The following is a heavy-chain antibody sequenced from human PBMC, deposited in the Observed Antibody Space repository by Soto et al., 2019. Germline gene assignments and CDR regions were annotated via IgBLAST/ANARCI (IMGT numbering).Heavy chain of an antibody. D-gene: IGHD6-13*01. CDR2: MSSSGVTV. Sequence: GGSLRLSCAVSGFTFSDYYMSWIRQAPGQGLEWVSYMSSSGVTVFYADSVKGRFTISRDNAKNSLYLQMYSLRAEDSAVYYCARNTISAAGADSYGLDVWGQGTTVTVSS. CDR1: GFTFSDYY. CDR3: ARNTISAAGADSYGLDV. V-gene: IGHV3-11*01. J-gene: IGHJ6*02.